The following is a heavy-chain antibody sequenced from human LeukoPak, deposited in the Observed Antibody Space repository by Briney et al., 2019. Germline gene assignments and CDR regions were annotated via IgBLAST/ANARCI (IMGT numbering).Heavy chain of an antibody. Sequence: PGGSLRLSCAASGFTFSNYWMHWVRQAPGKGLVWVSRINSDGINTSYADSVKGRFTISRDNAKNTLNLQMNSLRAEDTAVYYCARSGLSRFGFWGQGTLVTVSS. D-gene: IGHD2/OR15-2a*01. CDR3: ARSGLSRFGF. CDR1: GFTFSNYW. J-gene: IGHJ4*02. V-gene: IGHV3-74*01. CDR2: INSDGINT.